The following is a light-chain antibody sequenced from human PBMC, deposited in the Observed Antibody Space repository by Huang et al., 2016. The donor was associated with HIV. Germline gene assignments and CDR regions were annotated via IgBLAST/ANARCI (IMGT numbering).Light chain of an antibody. CDR3: QQRANWLT. J-gene: IGKJ4*01. V-gene: IGKV3-11*01. Sequence: IVLTQSPATLSLSPGERATLSCRASQSVRSYLAWYQQKPGQARRLLIYDAANRATGVPARFSGSGSGTDFTLTISSLEPEDFAVYYCQQRANWLTFGGGTKVEIK. CDR1: QSVRSY. CDR2: DAA.